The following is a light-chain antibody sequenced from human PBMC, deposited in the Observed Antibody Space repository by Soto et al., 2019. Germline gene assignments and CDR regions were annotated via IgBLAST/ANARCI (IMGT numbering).Light chain of an antibody. CDR3: QQYGSSPQT. J-gene: IGKJ1*01. Sequence: IVLTQSPGTLSLSPGERATLSCRTTHSLTRTYLAWYQQKPGQAPRLLIYGASGRATDIPDRFSGSGSGTDFALTISRLEPEDFAVYYCQQYGSSPQTFGQGTKVEIK. V-gene: IGKV3-20*01. CDR2: GAS. CDR1: HSLTRTY.